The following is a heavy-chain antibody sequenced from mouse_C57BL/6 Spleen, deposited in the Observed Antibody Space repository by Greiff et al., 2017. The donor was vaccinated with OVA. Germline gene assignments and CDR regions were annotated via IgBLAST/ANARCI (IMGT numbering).Heavy chain of an antibody. J-gene: IGHJ3*01. Sequence: EVKVEESGGGLVQPGGSMKLSCVASGFTFSNYWMNWVRQSPEKGLEWVAQIRLKSDNYATHYAESVKGRFTISRDDSKSSVYLQMNNLRAEDTGIYYCTEGDWFAYWGQGTLVTVSA. CDR1: GFTFSNYW. V-gene: IGHV6-3*01. CDR3: TEGDWFAY. CDR2: IRLKSDNYAT.